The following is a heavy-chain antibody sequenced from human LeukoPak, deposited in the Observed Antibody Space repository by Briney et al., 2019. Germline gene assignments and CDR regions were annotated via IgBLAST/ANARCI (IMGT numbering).Heavy chain of an antibody. J-gene: IGHJ4*02. D-gene: IGHD6-19*01. CDR3: ARDPVAGTGGDFFDY. CDR2: SSSSSSYI. Sequence: GGSLRLSCAASGFTFSSYSMNWVRQAPGKGLEWVSSSSSSSSYIYYADSVKGRFTISRDNAKNSLYLQMNSLRAEDTAVYYCARDPVAGTGGDFFDYWGQGTLVTVSS. CDR1: GFTFSSYS. V-gene: IGHV3-21*01.